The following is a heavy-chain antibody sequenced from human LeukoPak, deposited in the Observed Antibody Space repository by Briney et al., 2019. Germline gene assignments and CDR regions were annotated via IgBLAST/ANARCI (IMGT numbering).Heavy chain of an antibody. V-gene: IGHV3-7*01. Sequence: GGSLRLSCVVSGFTLSSDWMSWVRQAPGKGLEWVANIKKDGIEKYYVESVKGRFTISRDNAKNSLSLQMNSLRAEDTAVYYCARDAGYYDILTGYLDNWFDPWGQGTLVTVSS. CDR3: ARDAGYYDILTGYLDNWFDP. D-gene: IGHD3-9*01. J-gene: IGHJ5*02. CDR1: GFTLSSDW. CDR2: IKKDGIEK.